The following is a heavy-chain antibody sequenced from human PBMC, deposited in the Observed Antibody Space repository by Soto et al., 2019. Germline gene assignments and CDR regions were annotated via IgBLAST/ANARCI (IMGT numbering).Heavy chain of an antibody. J-gene: IGHJ4*02. CDR3: VKEEIVVVGGFDY. CDR1: GFTLSSYD. D-gene: IGHD1-26*01. V-gene: IGHV3-64D*06. Sequence: GGSLRLSCSASGFTLSSYDMHWVRQAPGKGLEYVSGVSRKGNNIYYADSVKGRFTISRDTFKNTLFLQMTSLRAEDTAVFYCVKEEIVVVGGFDYWGQGTLVTVSS. CDR2: VSRKGNNI.